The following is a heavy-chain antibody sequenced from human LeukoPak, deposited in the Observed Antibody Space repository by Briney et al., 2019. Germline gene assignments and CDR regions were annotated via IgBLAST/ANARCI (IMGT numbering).Heavy chain of an antibody. V-gene: IGHV4-59*01. D-gene: IGHD2-8*01. Sequence: SETLSLTCTVSGGSISSYYWSWIRQPPGKGLEWIGYMQYTGSTNYNPSLKSRVTISLDSSNSQLSLKLKSVTAADTAVYFCARVRRFNGPYNVYFDHWGQGTLVTVSS. CDR2: MQYTGST. CDR3: ARVRRFNGPYNVYFDH. J-gene: IGHJ4*02. CDR1: GGSISSYY.